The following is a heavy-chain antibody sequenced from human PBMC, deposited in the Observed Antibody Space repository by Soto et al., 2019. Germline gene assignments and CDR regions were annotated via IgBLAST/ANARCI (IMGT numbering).Heavy chain of an antibody. CDR3: AREEVQLWLPAPYYYGMDV. CDR1: GGSISSGDYY. J-gene: IGHJ6*02. D-gene: IGHD5-18*01. CDR2: IYYSGST. V-gene: IGHV4-30-4*01. Sequence: SETLSLTCTVSGGSISSGDYYWSWIRQPPGKGLEWIGYIYYSGSTYYNPSLKSRVTISVDTSKNQFSLKLSSVTAADTAVYYCAREEVQLWLPAPYYYGMDVWGHGTTVTVSS.